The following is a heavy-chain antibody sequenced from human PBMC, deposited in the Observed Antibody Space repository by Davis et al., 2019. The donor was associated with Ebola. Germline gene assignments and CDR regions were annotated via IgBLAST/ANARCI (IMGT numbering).Heavy chain of an antibody. D-gene: IGHD1-26*01. J-gene: IGHJ6*02. Sequence: PGGSLRLSCAPSGFTFSSYGMHWVRQAPGKGLEWVAVISYDGSNKYYADSVKGRFTISRDNSKNTLYLQINSLRAEDTAVYYCAKSSGSYYFLYYYYGMDVWGQGTTVTVAS. CDR3: AKSSGSYYFLYYYYGMDV. V-gene: IGHV3-30*18. CDR1: GFTFSSYG. CDR2: ISYDGSNK.